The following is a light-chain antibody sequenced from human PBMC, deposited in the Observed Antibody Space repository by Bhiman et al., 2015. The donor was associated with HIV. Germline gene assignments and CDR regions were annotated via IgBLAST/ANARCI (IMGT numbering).Light chain of an antibody. CDR2: DVS. Sequence: QSALTQPASVSGSPGQSITISCTGTSSDVGGYSYVSWYQHHPGRAPKLMISDVSKRPSGVSDRFSGSKSGNTASLTISGLRAEDEGDYYCCSFASDTLLFGGGTRLTVL. CDR3: CSFASDTLL. J-gene: IGLJ2*01. V-gene: IGLV2-14*03. CDR1: SSDVGGYSY.